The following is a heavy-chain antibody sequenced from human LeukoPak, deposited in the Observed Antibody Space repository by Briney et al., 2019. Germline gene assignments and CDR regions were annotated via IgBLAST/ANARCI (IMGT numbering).Heavy chain of an antibody. CDR2: IYPGGSDT. CDR1: GYSFTNYW. Sequence: GESLKISCKGSGYSFTNYWIGWVRQMPGKGLEWMGIIYPGGSDTTYSPSFQGQVTISADKSISTAYLQWSSLKASDTAMYYCARQRYDYVWGSYRHQFDYWGQGTPVTVSS. J-gene: IGHJ4*02. D-gene: IGHD3-16*02. V-gene: IGHV5-51*01. CDR3: ARQRYDYVWGSYRHQFDY.